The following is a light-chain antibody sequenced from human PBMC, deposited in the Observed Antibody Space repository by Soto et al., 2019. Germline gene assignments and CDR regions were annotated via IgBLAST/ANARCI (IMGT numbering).Light chain of an antibody. Sequence: EIVMTQSPATLSVSPGERATFSCRASQSVRTNLAWYQQKPGQAPRLLIYDAFTRATGIPARFSGSASGTEFPLTISSLQSEDFAVYYCQQYNDWPPYTFGQGNKLQIK. J-gene: IGKJ2*01. CDR3: QQYNDWPPYT. CDR1: QSVRTN. V-gene: IGKV3-15*01. CDR2: DAF.